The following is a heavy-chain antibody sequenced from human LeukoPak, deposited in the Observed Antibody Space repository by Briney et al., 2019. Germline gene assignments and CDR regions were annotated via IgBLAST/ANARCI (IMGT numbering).Heavy chain of an antibody. Sequence: GVPLRLSCAASVFTFSSYWMLCVPQAPGKGRVWVTRINSGGSNTRYGDFVKGGFSISRDNAKNTLYLQMNSLRAEETAVYYCARIYDFWSGYYTDTVPGGSYYGMDVWGQGTTVTVSS. J-gene: IGHJ6*02. D-gene: IGHD3-3*01. CDR1: VFTFSSYW. V-gene: IGHV3-74*01. CDR3: ARIYDFWSGYYTDTVPGGSYYGMDV. CDR2: INSGGSNT.